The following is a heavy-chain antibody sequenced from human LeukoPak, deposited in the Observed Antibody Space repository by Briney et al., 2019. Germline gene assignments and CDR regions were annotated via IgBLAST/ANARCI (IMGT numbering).Heavy chain of an antibody. J-gene: IGHJ4*02. V-gene: IGHV1-3*01. CDR3: ARDQESYFDY. CDR1: GYSFTSYT. CDR2: INAGNDDT. Sequence: ASVKVSCKTSGYSFTSYTIHWVRQAPGQRLEWMAWINAGNDDTKYSQSFQGRVTITTDESTSTAYMELSSLRSEDTAVYYCARDQESYFDYWGQGTLVTVSS.